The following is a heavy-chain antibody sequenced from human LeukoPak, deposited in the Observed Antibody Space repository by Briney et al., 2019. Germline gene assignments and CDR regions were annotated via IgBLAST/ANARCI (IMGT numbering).Heavy chain of an antibody. D-gene: IGHD2-2*01. CDR3: ARVSTSTSPFVY. CDR1: GYPFTSYY. CDR2: INPSGGST. J-gene: IGHJ4*02. Sequence: ASVKVSCKASGYPFTSYYMHWVRQAPGQGLEWMGIINPSGGSTSYAQKFQGRVTMTRDTSTSTVYMGLSSLRSEDTAVYYCARVSTSTSPFVYWGQRTLVTISS. V-gene: IGHV1-46*01.